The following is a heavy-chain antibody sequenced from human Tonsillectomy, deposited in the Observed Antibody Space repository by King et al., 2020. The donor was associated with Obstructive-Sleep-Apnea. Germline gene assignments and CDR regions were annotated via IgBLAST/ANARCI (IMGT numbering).Heavy chain of an antibody. J-gene: IGHJ5*02. CDR3: ARAEVVVAATRFDP. Sequence: VQLVESGGGVVQPGRSLRLSCAASGFTFSSYAMHWVRQAPGKGLEWVAVISYDGSNKYYADSVKGRFTISRDNSKNTLYLQMNSLRAEDTAVYYCARAEVVVAATRFDPWGQGTLVTVSS. CDR2: ISYDGSNK. V-gene: IGHV3-30*04. CDR1: GFTFSSYA. D-gene: IGHD2-15*01.